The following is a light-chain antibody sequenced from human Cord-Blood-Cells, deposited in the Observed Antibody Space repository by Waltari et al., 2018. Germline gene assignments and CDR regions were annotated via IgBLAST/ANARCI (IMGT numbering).Light chain of an antibody. Sequence: QSALTQPASVSGSPGQSIPISCTGTRRDVGGYNYVSWYQQHPGKAPKLMIYDISNRPSGVSNRFSGSKSGNTASLTISGLQAEDEADYYCSSYTSSSTVVFGGGTKLTVL. CDR2: DIS. J-gene: IGLJ2*01. CDR3: SSYTSSSTVV. CDR1: RRDVGGYNY. V-gene: IGLV2-14*01.